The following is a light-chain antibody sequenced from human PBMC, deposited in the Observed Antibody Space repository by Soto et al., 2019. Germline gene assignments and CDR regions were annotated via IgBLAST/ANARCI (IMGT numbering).Light chain of an antibody. Sequence: EIVLTLSPGTLSSSPGERATLSCRASQNVDSNYLAWYQQKPGQAPSIIIFGASGRATGIPDRFSGSGSGTDFTLTISRLEPEDVAVYYCQQYGSLSWTFGQGTKVDIK. CDR2: GAS. J-gene: IGKJ1*01. V-gene: IGKV3-20*01. CDR1: QNVDSNY. CDR3: QQYGSLSWT.